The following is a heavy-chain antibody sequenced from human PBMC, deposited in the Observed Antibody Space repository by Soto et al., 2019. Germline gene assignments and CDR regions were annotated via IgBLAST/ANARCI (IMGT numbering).Heavy chain of an antibody. CDR2: INHSGST. CDR3: AREITMVRGVIHTNNWFDP. Sequence: SETLSLTCAVYGGSFSGYYWSWIRHPPGKGLEWIGEINHSGSTNYNLSLKSRVTISVDTSKNQFSLKLSSVTAADTAVYYCAREITMVRGVIHTNNWFDPWGQGTLVTVSS. V-gene: IGHV4-34*01. CDR1: GGSFSGYY. J-gene: IGHJ5*02. D-gene: IGHD3-10*01.